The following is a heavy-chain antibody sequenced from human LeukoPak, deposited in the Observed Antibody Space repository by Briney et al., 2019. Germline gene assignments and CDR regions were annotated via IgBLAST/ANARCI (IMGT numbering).Heavy chain of an antibody. D-gene: IGHD5-24*01. CDR3: TRVGYIDEGIDY. V-gene: IGHV3-48*04. Sequence: GGSLRLSCAASGFSFSNYSMNWVRQAPGRGLEWVSHISSRSSTRSYADSVKGRFTISRDNAKNSLYLQMNSLRAEDTAIYYCTRVGYIDEGIDYWGQGTLVTVSS. CDR2: ISSRSSTR. CDR1: GFSFSNYS. J-gene: IGHJ4*02.